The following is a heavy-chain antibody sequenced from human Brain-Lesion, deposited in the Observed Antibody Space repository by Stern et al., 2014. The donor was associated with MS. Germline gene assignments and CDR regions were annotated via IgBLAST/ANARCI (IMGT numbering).Heavy chain of an antibody. Sequence: QVHLVESGAEVKKPGASVKVSCKVSGYTLTELSMHWVRQAPRKGLEWMGGFDPEDGETIYAQKFQGRVTMTEDTSTDTAYMELSSLRSEDTAVYYCATLSPGAGGNYYRHFDYCGQGTLVTVSS. CDR3: ATLSPGAGGNYYRHFDY. D-gene: IGHD1-26*01. J-gene: IGHJ4*02. CDR1: GYTLTELS. V-gene: IGHV1-24*01. CDR2: FDPEDGET.